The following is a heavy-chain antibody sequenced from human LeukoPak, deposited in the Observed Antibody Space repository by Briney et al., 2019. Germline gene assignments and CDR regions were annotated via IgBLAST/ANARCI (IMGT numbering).Heavy chain of an antibody. V-gene: IGHV1-8*01. D-gene: IGHD6-19*01. J-gene: IGHJ4*02. CDR2: MNPINGNT. Sequence: ASVKVSCKASGFTLTNYDINWVRQAPGQGLEWMGWMNPINGNTGYARKFQGRVTMTRDTSTSTVYMELSSLRSEDTAVYYCARVWVYSSGWSPDYWGQGTLVTVSS. CDR1: GFTLTNYD. CDR3: ARVWVYSSGWSPDY.